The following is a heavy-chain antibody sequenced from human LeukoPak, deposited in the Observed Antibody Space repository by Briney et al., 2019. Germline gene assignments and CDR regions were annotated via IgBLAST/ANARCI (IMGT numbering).Heavy chain of an antibody. CDR3: AREAYYDSSAYYRHFDY. V-gene: IGHV4-59*11. CDR1: GGSINSHY. CDR2: IYYSGST. D-gene: IGHD3-22*01. Sequence: SETLSLTRTVSGGSINSHYWSWIRQPPGKGLEWIGDIYYSGSTNYNPSLKSRVTISVDMPKNQFSLKLRSVTAADTAVYYCAREAYYDSSAYYRHFDYWGQGTLVTVSS. J-gene: IGHJ4*02.